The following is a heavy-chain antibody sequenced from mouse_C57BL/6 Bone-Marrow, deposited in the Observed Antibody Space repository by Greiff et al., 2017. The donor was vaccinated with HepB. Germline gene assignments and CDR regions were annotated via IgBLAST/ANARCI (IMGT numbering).Heavy chain of an antibody. V-gene: IGHV1-9*01. Sequence: VQGVESGAEVMKPGASVKISCKATVYTFSSYWIEWVKQRPGHGLEWIGEILPGRGSTNYNEKFKGKATFTADTSSNTAYMQLSSLTSEDSAVYYCARSARAPWFAYWGQGTLVTVSA. J-gene: IGHJ3*01. CDR2: ILPGRGST. CDR3: ARSARAPWFAY. D-gene: IGHD3-1*01. CDR1: VYTFSSYW.